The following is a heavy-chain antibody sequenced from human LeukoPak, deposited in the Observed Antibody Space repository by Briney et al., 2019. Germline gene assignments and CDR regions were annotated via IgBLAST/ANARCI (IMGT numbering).Heavy chain of an antibody. V-gene: IGHV4-39*01. D-gene: IGHD7-27*01. Sequence: PSETLSLTCTVSGGSISSSSYYWGWIRQPPGKGLEWIGSIYYSGSTYYNPSLKSRVTISVDTSKNQFSLKLSSVTAADTAVYYCAIQTGRDWYFDLWGRGTLVTVSS. CDR1: GGSISSSSYY. CDR3: AIQTGRDWYFDL. CDR2: IYYSGST. J-gene: IGHJ2*01.